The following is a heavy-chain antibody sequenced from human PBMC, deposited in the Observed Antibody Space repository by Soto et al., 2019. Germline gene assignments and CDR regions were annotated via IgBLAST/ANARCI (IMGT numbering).Heavy chain of an antibody. D-gene: IGHD3-3*01. V-gene: IGHV3-30-3*01. CDR1: GFTFSSYA. CDR3: ARDFAIFGGRFDP. CDR2: ISYDGSNK. Sequence: QVQLVESGGGVVQPGRSLRLSCAASGFTFSSYAMHWVRQAPGKGLEWVAVISYDGSNKYYADSVKGRFTISRDNSKNTLYLQMNSLRAEDTAVYYCARDFAIFGGRFDPWGQGTLVTVSS. J-gene: IGHJ5*02.